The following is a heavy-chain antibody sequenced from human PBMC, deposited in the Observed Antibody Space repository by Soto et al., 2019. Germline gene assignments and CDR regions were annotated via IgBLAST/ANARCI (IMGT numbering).Heavy chain of an antibody. CDR1: GFTFSSYA. Sequence: GGSLRLSCAASGFTFSSYAMTWVRQVPGKGLEWVSAISGSGGSTYYADSVKGRFTISRDNSKNTLYLQMNSLRAEDTAVYYCAKGGPGTGYFDWLSTEKATPYYGMDVWGQGTTVTAP. CDR3: AKGGPGTGYFDWLSTEKATPYYGMDV. CDR2: ISGSGGST. D-gene: IGHD3-9*01. V-gene: IGHV3-23*01. J-gene: IGHJ6*02.